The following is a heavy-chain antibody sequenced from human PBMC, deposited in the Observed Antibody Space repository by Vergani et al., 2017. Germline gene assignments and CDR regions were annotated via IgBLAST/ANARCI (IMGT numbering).Heavy chain of an antibody. J-gene: IGHJ4*02. Sequence: QVQLVESGGGVVQRGGSLRLSCATSGFTLSNYDMQWIRQGPGKGLEFVAFIKFDGSNHYYADSVKGRFTLSRDFSKNTLYLQINSLRTDDTATYYCAKHFRGWGIDYWGQGTQVIVSS. CDR3: AKHFRGWGIDY. CDR2: IKFDGSNH. D-gene: IGHD3-16*01. CDR1: GFTLSNYD. V-gene: IGHV3-30*02.